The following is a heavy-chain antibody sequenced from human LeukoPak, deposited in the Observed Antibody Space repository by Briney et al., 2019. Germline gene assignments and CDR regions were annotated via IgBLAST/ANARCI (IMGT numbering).Heavy chain of an antibody. CDR2: ITSGTTYI. CDR3: ARDQTSLRRKFGSSDAFDI. J-gene: IGHJ3*02. Sequence: GGSLRLSCAASGFTFSDYNMNWVRPSQEKGLEWVSSITSGTTYIYYADSVRGRFTIFRSNATNSLYLQMKSLRAEAAAVYYCARDQTSLRRKFGSSDAFDIWGQGTMVTVSS. D-gene: IGHD3-3*01. CDR1: GFTFSDYN. V-gene: IGHV3-21*01.